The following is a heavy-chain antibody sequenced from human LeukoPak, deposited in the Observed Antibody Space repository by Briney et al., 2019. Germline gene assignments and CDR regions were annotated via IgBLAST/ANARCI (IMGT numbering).Heavy chain of an antibody. CDR2: IYHSGST. D-gene: IGHD1-26*01. CDR1: GGSISSYY. CDR3: ARADSGSYFYYFDY. J-gene: IGHJ4*02. Sequence: SETLSLTCTVSGGSISSYYWSWIRQPPGKGLEWIGSIYHSGSTYYNPSLKSRVTISVDTSKNQFSLKLSSVTAADTAVYYCARADSGSYFYYFDYWGQGTLVTVSS. V-gene: IGHV4-38-2*02.